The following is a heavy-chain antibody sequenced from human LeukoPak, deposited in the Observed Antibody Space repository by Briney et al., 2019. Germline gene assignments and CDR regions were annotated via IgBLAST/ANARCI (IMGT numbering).Heavy chain of an antibody. D-gene: IGHD3-9*01. CDR1: GGSVSSGSYY. CDR3: ARAPYYDILTGYWGGFDY. Sequence: SETLSLTCTVSGGSVSSGSYYWSWIRQPAGKGLEWIGRIYTSGSTNYNPSLKSRVTISVDTSKNQFSLKLSSVTAADTAVYYCARAPYYDILTGYWGGFDYWGQGTLVTVSS. J-gene: IGHJ4*02. CDR2: IYTSGST. V-gene: IGHV4-61*02.